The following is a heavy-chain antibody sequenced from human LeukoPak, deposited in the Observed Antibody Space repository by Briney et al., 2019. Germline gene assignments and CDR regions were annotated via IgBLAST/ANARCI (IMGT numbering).Heavy chain of an antibody. Sequence: PSVTLSLTCTVSGDSITGSYWSWIRQPPGKGLEWIGYVYSSGSTDYNPSLKSRVTISVDTSKNQFSLKLSSVTAADTAVYYCARGRDYRFDYWGQGTLVTVSS. V-gene: IGHV4-59*12. CDR2: VYSSGST. D-gene: IGHD4/OR15-4a*01. CDR1: GDSITGSY. CDR3: ARGRDYRFDY. J-gene: IGHJ4*02.